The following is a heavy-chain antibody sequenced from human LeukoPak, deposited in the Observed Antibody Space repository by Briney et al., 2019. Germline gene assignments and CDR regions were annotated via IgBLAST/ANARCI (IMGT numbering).Heavy chain of an antibody. Sequence: PGGSLRLSCAASGFTFSSYGMHWVRQAPGRGLEWVAVISYDGSDKYYADSVKGRLTISRDNSKNTLYLRMSSLRVEDTAVYYCAKDQRMYNYAPFDYWGQGTLVTVSS. J-gene: IGHJ4*02. V-gene: IGHV3-30*18. CDR2: ISYDGSDK. D-gene: IGHD1-1*01. CDR1: GFTFSSYG. CDR3: AKDQRMYNYAPFDY.